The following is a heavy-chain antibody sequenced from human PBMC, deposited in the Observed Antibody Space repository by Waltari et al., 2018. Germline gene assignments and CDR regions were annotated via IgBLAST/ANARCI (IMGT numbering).Heavy chain of an antibody. J-gene: IGHJ3*02. D-gene: IGHD1-26*01. CDR3: ARGGGGWELHGAFDI. CDR1: GGSISSHY. CDR2: IYYSGST. Sequence: QVQLQESGPGLVKPSETLSLTCTVSGGSISSHYWSWIRQPPGKGLEWIGYIYYSGSTNSNPSLKSRVTISVDTSKNQFSLKLSSVTAADTAVYYCARGGGGWELHGAFDIWGQGTMVTVSS. V-gene: IGHV4-59*11.